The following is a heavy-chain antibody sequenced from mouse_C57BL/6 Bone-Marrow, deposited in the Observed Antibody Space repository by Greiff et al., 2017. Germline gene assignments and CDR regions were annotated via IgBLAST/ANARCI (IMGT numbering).Heavy chain of an antibody. V-gene: IGHV2-2*01. J-gene: IGHJ4*01. Sequence: VKLMESGPGLVQPSQCLSITCTASGFSLTSYGVHWVRQSPGKGLEWLGAIWSGGSTDCNAAFISRLSISKDNSESQVFFKMNSLQADDTAIYYCARKLYDYDFFYAMDYWGQGTSVTVSS. CDR1: GFSLTSYG. D-gene: IGHD2-4*01. CDR2: IWSGGST. CDR3: ARKLYDYDFFYAMDY.